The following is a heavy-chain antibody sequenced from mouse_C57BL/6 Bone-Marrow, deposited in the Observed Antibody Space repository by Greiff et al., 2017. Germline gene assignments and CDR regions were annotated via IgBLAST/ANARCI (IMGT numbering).Heavy chain of an antibody. D-gene: IGHD2-2*01. J-gene: IGHJ3*01. CDR2: IDPETGGT. CDR3: TRWDGYDIFAY. CDR1: GYTFTDYE. Sequence: VQLQQSGAELVRPGASVTLSCKASGYTFTDYEMHWVKQTPVHGLEWIGAIDPETGGTAYNQKFKGKAILTADKSSSTAYMELRSLTSEDSAVYYCTRWDGYDIFAYWGQGTLVTVSA. V-gene: IGHV1-15*01.